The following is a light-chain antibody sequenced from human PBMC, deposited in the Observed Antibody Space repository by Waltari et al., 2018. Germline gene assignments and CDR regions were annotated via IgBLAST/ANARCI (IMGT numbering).Light chain of an antibody. CDR2: DAS. J-gene: IGKJ2*01. V-gene: IGKV3-11*01. CDR3: QQRSNWPPKYT. Sequence: IVLPQSPATLSLSPGERATLSCRASQRVSNYLAWYQQKPGKAPRRLIYDASNSATGIPARFSGSGSGTDFTLTISSLEPEDFAVYYCQQRSNWPPKYTFGQGTKLEIK. CDR1: QRVSNY.